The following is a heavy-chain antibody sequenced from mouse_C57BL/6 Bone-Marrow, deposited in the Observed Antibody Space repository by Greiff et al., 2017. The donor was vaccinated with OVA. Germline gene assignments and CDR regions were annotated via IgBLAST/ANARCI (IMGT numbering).Heavy chain of an antibody. Sequence: VQLVESGAELVKPGASVKISCKASGYAFSSYWMNWVKQRPGKGLEWIGQIYPGDGDTNYNGKFKGKATLTADKSSSTAYMQLSSLTSEDSAVYFCARGGYDGYYDYFDYWGQGTTLTVSS. D-gene: IGHD2-3*01. CDR3: ARGGYDGYYDYFDY. J-gene: IGHJ2*01. CDR2: IYPGDGDT. V-gene: IGHV1-80*01. CDR1: GYAFSSYW.